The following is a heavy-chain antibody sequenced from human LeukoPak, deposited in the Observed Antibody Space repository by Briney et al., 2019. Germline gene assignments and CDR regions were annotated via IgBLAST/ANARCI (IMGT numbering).Heavy chain of an antibody. CDR3: ARGNGGYDRTPYYFDY. CDR1: GFTFSNYE. Sequence: GGSLRLSCAASGFTFSNYEMNWVRQAPGKGLAWVSYISSSGTTIYYADSVKSRFTISRDNAKNSLYLQMNSLRAEDTAVYYCARGNGGYDRTPYYFDYWGQGTLVGVSS. CDR2: ISSSGTTI. J-gene: IGHJ4*02. V-gene: IGHV3-48*03. D-gene: IGHD5-12*01.